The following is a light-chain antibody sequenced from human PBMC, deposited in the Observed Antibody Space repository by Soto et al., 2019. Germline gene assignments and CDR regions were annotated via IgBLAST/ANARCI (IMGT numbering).Light chain of an antibody. CDR3: QNCQPYGDSPPHT. V-gene: IGKV3-20*01. CDR2: DAS. J-gene: IGKJ4*01. CDR1: QSVSYY. Sequence: EIVLTQSPGTLSLSPGERATLSCRASQSVSYYLAGYQQKPGQAPRLLIYDASSRATGVPDRFSGSGSGTDFALTISRLEPDDFEVYYCQNCQPYGDSPPHTFGGGTQVEIK.